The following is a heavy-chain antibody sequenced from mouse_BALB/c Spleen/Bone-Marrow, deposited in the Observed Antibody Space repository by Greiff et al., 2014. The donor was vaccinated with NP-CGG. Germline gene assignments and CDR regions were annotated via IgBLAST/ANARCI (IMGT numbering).Heavy chain of an antibody. Sequence: EVQRVESAGGLVKPGGSLKLSCAASGFTFSSYAMSWVRQTPEKRLEWVASISSGGSTYYPDSVKGRFTISRDNARNILYLQTSSLRSEDTAMYYCAREVDGWYYFDYWGQGTTLTVSS. D-gene: IGHD2-3*01. CDR1: GFTFSSYA. CDR3: AREVDGWYYFDY. CDR2: ISSGGST. J-gene: IGHJ2*01. V-gene: IGHV5-6-5*01.